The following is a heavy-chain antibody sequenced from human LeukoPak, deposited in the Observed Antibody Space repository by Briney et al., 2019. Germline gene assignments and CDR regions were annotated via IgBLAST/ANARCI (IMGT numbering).Heavy chain of an antibody. CDR1: GFTFNSYA. CDR3: AKDGIDSGDPNGFDP. J-gene: IGHJ5*02. Sequence: GGSLRLSCAASGFTFNSYAMSWVRQAAGKGLEWVSSISGSGGSTYYADSVKGRFTISRDSSKNMLYLQMNILRAEDTAIYYCAKDGIDSGDPNGFDPWGQGTLVTVSP. V-gene: IGHV3-23*01. D-gene: IGHD3-10*01. CDR2: ISGSGGST.